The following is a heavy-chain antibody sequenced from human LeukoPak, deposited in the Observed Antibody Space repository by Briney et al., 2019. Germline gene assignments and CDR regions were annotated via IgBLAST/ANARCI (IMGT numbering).Heavy chain of an antibody. CDR2: IYYSGST. J-gene: IGHJ4*02. Sequence: KASETLSLTCSVSGGSISSYYWNWIRQPPGKGLEWIGYIYYSGSTNYSPSLKSRVAISVDTSKNQFSLKLTSVTAADTAVYYCARANVVTASDYWGQGTLVTVAS. V-gene: IGHV4-59*01. D-gene: IGHD2-21*02. CDR3: ARANVVTASDY. CDR1: GGSISSYY.